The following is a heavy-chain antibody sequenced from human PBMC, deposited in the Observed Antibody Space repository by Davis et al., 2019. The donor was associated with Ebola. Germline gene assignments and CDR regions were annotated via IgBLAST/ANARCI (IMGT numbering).Heavy chain of an antibody. Sequence: GESLKISCAASGFTFSSYSMNWVRQAPGKGLEWVSSISSSSSYIYYADSVKGRLTISRDNAKNSLYLQMNSLRAEDTAVYYCARDGPAAPYMDVWGKGTTVTVSS. D-gene: IGHD2-2*01. J-gene: IGHJ6*03. CDR3: ARDGPAAPYMDV. CDR1: GFTFSSYS. CDR2: ISSSSSYI. V-gene: IGHV3-21*01.